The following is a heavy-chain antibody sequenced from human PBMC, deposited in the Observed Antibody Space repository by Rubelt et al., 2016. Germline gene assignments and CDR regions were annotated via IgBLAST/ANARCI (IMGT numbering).Heavy chain of an antibody. CDR3: AKDWWTDTAMDY. CDR2: ISYDGSNK. J-gene: IGHJ4*02. V-gene: IGHV3-30*18. CDR1: SSYG. Sequence: SSYGMHWVRQAPGKGLEWVAVISYDGSNKYYADSVKGRLTISRDNSKNTLYLQMNSLRAEDTAVYYCAKDWWTDTAMDYWGQGTLVTVSS. D-gene: IGHD5-18*01.